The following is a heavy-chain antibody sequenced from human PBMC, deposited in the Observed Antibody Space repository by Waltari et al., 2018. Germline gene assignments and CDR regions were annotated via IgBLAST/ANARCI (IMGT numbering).Heavy chain of an antibody. V-gene: IGHV3-48*03. CDR1: GFSLSVYG. D-gene: IGHD4-17*01. CDR3: ARVWGVTTSDF. CDR2: ISSSGPTI. Sequence: EVQLVESGGGLVQRGGSLRLSCAASGFSLSVYGMNWVRQAPGKGLEWLSFISSSGPTIHYADSVKGRFTVSRDNTKNSLSLQMNSLRAEDTAVYYCARVWGVTTSDFWGQGTLVTVSS. J-gene: IGHJ4*02.